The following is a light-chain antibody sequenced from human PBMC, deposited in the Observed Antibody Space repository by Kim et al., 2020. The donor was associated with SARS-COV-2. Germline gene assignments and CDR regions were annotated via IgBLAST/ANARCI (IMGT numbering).Light chain of an antibody. CDR2: DAS. CDR3: HHRSDWPRGA. Sequence: PGDSAPLPSRASQRVGSYFAWYQQKPCQPPRLLIYDASDRATGVPARFRGSGYGTDFTLAIDSLEPEDFVVYYCHHRSDWPRGAFGQGTRLEIK. J-gene: IGKJ5*01. V-gene: IGKV3-11*01. CDR1: QRVGSY.